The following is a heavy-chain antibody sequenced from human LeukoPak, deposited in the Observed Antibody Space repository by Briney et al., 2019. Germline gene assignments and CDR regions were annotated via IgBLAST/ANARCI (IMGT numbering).Heavy chain of an antibody. D-gene: IGHD3-10*01. CDR3: ARQYRITMVRGVIDY. V-gene: IGHV4-39*01. CDR1: GGSISSSSYY. J-gene: IGHJ4*02. Sequence: PSETLSLTCTVSGGSISSSSYYWGWIRQPPGKGLEWIGSIYYSGSTYYSPSPKSRVTISVDTSKNQFSLKLSSVTAADTAVYYCARQYRITMVRGVIDYWGQGTLVTVSS. CDR2: IYYSGST.